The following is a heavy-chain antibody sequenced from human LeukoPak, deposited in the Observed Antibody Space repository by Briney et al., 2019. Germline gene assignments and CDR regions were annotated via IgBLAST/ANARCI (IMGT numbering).Heavy chain of an antibody. CDR3: SWELDVSFGRRLEH. D-gene: IGHD1-1*01. J-gene: IGHJ5*02. V-gene: IGHV3-15*01. CDR2: LKSRGSGGTA. Sequence: SWIRQPPGKGLEWIGRLKSRGSGGTADYSAPVKGRFTISRDDSQNTLYLQMNSLKIEDTAEYFCSWELDVSFGRRLEHWGQGTLVTVAS.